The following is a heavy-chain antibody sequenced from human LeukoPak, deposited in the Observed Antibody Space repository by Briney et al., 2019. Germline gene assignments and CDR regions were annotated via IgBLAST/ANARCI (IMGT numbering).Heavy chain of an antibody. CDR1: GGSFSGYY. Sequence: TPSETLSLTCAVYGGSFSGYYWSWIRQPPGKGLEWIGEINHSGSTNYNPSLKSRVTISVDTSKNQFSLQLSSVTAADTAVYYCARGSYGSGSYTFDYWGQGTLVTVSS. CDR3: ARGSYGSGSYTFDY. D-gene: IGHD3-10*01. J-gene: IGHJ4*02. CDR2: INHSGST. V-gene: IGHV4-34*01.